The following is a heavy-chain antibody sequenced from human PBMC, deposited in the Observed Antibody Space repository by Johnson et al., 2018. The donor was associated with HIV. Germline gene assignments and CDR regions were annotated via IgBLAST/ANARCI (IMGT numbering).Heavy chain of an antibody. CDR3: AKDIASGYTNGGTLDI. V-gene: IGHV3-23*04. Sequence: VQLVESGGGLVQPGGSLRLSCAGSGFTFSTYVMTWVRQAPGKGLEWVSVISNSGHATDYADSVRGRFTISRDNSKNSLYLQMNSLRPEDTGLYYCAKDIASGYTNGGTLDIWGQGTMVTVSS. D-gene: IGHD6-19*01. CDR1: GFTFSTYV. J-gene: IGHJ3*02. CDR2: ISNSGHAT.